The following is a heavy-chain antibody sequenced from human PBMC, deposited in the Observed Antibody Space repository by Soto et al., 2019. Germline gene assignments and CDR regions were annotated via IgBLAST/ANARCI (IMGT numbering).Heavy chain of an antibody. CDR1: GGTFSSYA. CDR2: IKPIFGTA. V-gene: IGHV1-69*13. CDR3: ARSDYYGSGSYYFSYGMDV. J-gene: IGHJ6*02. Sequence: SVKVSCKASGGTFSSYAISWVRQAPGKRHKKKREIKPIFGTANYAQKFQGRVTITADESTSTAYMGLSSLRSEDTAVYFCARSDYYGSGSYYFSYGMDVWGQGTTVTVSS. D-gene: IGHD3-10*01.